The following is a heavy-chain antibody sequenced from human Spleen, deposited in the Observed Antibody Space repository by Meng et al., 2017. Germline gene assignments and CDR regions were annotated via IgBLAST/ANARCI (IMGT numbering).Heavy chain of an antibody. J-gene: IGHJ6*02. CDR1: RFIFSSYA. Sequence: GESLKISCAVSRFIFSSYAMSWVRQAPGKGLEWVSAISGSGGSTYYADSVKGRFTVSRDNSKNTLYLEMNSLRAGDTAVYYCARDLGTGLSYYFGMDIWGQGTTVTVSS. CDR3: ARDLGTGLSYYFGMDI. D-gene: IGHD1-7*01. V-gene: IGHV3-23*01. CDR2: ISGSGGST.